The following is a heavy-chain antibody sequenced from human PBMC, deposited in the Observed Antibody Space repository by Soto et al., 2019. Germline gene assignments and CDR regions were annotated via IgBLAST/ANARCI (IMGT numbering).Heavy chain of an antibody. Sequence: EMQLVESGGGLVQPGGSLRLSCAASGFTFSDHYMDWVRQAPGKGLEWVGRIRSKANNYATEYDAYVRGRFTTSRDASKTSLCLQMNSLETEDTAVYYCLRGPVVGSAAAPRGWFDPWGQGPLVTVSS. CDR2: IRSKANNYAT. CDR3: LRGPVVGSAAAPRGWFDP. V-gene: IGHV3-72*01. CDR1: GFTFSDHY. J-gene: IGHJ5*02. D-gene: IGHD2-2*01.